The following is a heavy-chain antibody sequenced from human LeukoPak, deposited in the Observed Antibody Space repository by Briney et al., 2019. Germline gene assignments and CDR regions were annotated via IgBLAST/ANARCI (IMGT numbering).Heavy chain of an antibody. Sequence: PGGSLRLSCAASGFTFSTYSMDWVRQAPGKGLEWVSSISSGSSYIYYADSVKGRFTISRDNAKNSLYLQMNSLRAEDTAVYYCATGSDSPWVFDSWGQGTLVTVSS. J-gene: IGHJ4*02. CDR1: GFTFSTYS. CDR3: ATGSDSPWVFDS. CDR2: ISSGSSYI. D-gene: IGHD2-21*01. V-gene: IGHV3-21*01.